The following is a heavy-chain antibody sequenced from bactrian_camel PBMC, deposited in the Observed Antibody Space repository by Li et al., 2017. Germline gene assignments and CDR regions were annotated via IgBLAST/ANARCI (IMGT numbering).Heavy chain of an antibody. Sequence: VQLVESGGGLVQPGGSLRLSCAASGFTFSDNAMSWVRQAPGKGLEWVSGIWSGGGARTFYADSVKGRFTLSKDSDKNTLYLQMNTLKPEDTGMYYCAADLCVADWGDWGQGTQVTVS. CDR1: GFTFSDNA. D-gene: IGHD5*01. CDR3: AADLCVADWGD. V-gene: IGHV3S31*01. CDR2: IWSGGGART. J-gene: IGHJ4*01.